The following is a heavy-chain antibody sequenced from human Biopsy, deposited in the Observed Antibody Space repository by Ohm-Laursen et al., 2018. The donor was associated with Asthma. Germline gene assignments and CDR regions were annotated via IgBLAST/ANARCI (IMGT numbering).Heavy chain of an antibody. CDR1: GFTFGDYW. Sequence: SLRLSCAASGFTFGDYWMSWVRQVPGKGLEWVANIKHDGTEKNHVDSLKGRFTISRDNAKNSLYLQMNSLRAEDTARYYCAKVAGTYYYDSTGYPGVDYWGQGTPVTVSS. V-gene: IGHV3-7*03. CDR2: IKHDGTEK. D-gene: IGHD3-22*01. J-gene: IGHJ4*02. CDR3: AKVAGTYYYDSTGYPGVDY.